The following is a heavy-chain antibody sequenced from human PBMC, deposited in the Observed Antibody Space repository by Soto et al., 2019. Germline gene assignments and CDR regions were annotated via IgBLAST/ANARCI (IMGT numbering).Heavy chain of an antibody. Sequence: GESLKISCKGSGYSFTSYWISWVRQMPGKGLEWMGRIDPSDSYTNYSPSFQGHVTISADKSISTAYLQWSRLKASDTAMYYCARDLDYGGNSDWFDSWGQGTLVTVSS. CDR2: IDPSDSYT. V-gene: IGHV5-10-1*01. D-gene: IGHD4-17*01. CDR3: ARDLDYGGNSDWFDS. J-gene: IGHJ5*01. CDR1: GYSFTSYW.